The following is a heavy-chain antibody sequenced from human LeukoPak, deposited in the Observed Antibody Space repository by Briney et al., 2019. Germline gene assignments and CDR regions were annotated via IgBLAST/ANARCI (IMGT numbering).Heavy chain of an antibody. CDR1: GFTFSSHW. Sequence: GGSLRLSCAASGFTFSSHWMHWVRQAPGKGLVWVSRINTDGSGTDYADSVKGRFTISRDNAKNTLYLQMNSLRAEDTAVYYCAVLPPIVVVPAAKSPLDYWGQGTLVTVSS. CDR2: INTDGSGT. CDR3: AVLPPIVVVPAAKSPLDY. V-gene: IGHV3-74*01. J-gene: IGHJ4*02. D-gene: IGHD2-2*01.